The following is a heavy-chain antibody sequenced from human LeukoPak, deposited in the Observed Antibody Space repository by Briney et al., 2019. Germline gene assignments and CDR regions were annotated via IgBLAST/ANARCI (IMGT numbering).Heavy chain of an antibody. CDR2: INHSGST. CDR3: ARGRVTMVRGVIMGYYFDY. D-gene: IGHD3-10*01. CDR1: GGSSSGYY. Sequence: PSETLSLTCAVYGGSSSGYYWSWIRQPPGKGLEWIGEINHSGSTNYNPSLKSRVTISVDTSKNQFSLKLSSVTAADTAVYYCARGRVTMVRGVIMGYYFDYWGQGTLVTVSS. J-gene: IGHJ4*02. V-gene: IGHV4-34*01.